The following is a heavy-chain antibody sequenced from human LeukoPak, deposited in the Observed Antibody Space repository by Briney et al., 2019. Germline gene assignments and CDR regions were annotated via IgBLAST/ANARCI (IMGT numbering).Heavy chain of an antibody. CDR2: INHRGDT. D-gene: IGHD1-1*01. CDR1: GGSFSSYY. J-gene: IGHJ4*03. CDR3: ARGPTISETGYFDY. Sequence: SETLSLTCAVYGGSFSSYYWSWIRQSPGKGLEWIAEINHRGDTNYNPAVKSRVTISVDTSKNQFSLKVTSLTAADTAVYYCARGPTISETGYFDYWGQGTLVTVSS. V-gene: IGHV4-34*01.